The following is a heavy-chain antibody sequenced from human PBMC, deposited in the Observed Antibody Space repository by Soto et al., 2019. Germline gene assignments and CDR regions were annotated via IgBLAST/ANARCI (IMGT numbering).Heavy chain of an antibody. Sequence: LVKVSCKASGFTFTSSAVQWVRQARGQRLEWIGWIVVGSGNTNYAQKFQERVTITRDMSTSTAYMELSSLRSEDTAVYYCAARADSLRSYYSGLDVWGQVTTVTVSS. V-gene: IGHV1-58*01. CDR3: AARADSLRSYYSGLDV. CDR2: IVVGSGNT. J-gene: IGHJ6*02. CDR1: GFTFTSSA.